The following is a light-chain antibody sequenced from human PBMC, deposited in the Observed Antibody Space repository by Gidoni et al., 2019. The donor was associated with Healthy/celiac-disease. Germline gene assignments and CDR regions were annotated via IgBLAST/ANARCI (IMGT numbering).Light chain of an antibody. Sequence: QSALTQPASVSGSPGQSITISCTGTISDVGGYNYVSWYQQHPGKAPKLMIYEVSNRPSGVSNRFSCSKSGNTASLTISGLQAEDEADYYCSSYTSSSTRVFGTGTKVTVL. CDR3: SSYTSSSTRV. V-gene: IGLV2-14*01. J-gene: IGLJ1*01. CDR2: EVS. CDR1: ISDVGGYNY.